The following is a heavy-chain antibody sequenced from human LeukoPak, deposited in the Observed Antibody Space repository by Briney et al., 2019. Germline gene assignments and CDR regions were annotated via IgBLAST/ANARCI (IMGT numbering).Heavy chain of an antibody. CDR1: GYTFTSYD. V-gene: IGHV1-8*03. Sequence: ASVKVSCKASGYTFTSYDINWVRQATGQGLEWMGWMNPNSGNTGYAQKFQGRVTITRNTSISTAYMELSSLRSEDTAVYYCARGRDLDCSSTSCSMFDYWGQGTLVTVSS. J-gene: IGHJ4*02. CDR2: MNPNSGNT. D-gene: IGHD2-2*01. CDR3: ARGRDLDCSSTSCSMFDY.